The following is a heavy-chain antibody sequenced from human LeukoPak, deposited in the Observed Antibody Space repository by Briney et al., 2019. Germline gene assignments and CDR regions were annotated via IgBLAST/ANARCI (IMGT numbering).Heavy chain of an antibody. CDR1: GFTLRSYG. Sequence: GSLRPSCAAAGFTLRSYGMQWVRQAPGKGLGGGAFIPFDGRNKYYADSVKGRFTISRDNSKNTLYLQMNSLRAEDTAVYYCAKSRSIAGYCSSTSCLHHFDYWGQGTLVTVSS. CDR3: AKSRSIAGYCSSTSCLHHFDY. J-gene: IGHJ4*02. V-gene: IGHV3-30*02. CDR2: IPFDGRNK. D-gene: IGHD2-2*03.